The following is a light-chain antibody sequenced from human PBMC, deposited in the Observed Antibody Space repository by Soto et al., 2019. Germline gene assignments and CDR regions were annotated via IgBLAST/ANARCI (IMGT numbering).Light chain of an antibody. Sequence: QSVLTQPPSVSAAPGQTVTISCSGTSSNIGNNYESWYQQLPGTAPKLLIYDNNKQPPGIPDQFSGSKSGTSATLGITGLQTGDEADYYCGTWDSSLSAVVFGGGTKLTVL. CDR1: SSNIGNNY. CDR3: GTWDSSLSAVV. J-gene: IGLJ2*01. CDR2: DNN. V-gene: IGLV1-51*01.